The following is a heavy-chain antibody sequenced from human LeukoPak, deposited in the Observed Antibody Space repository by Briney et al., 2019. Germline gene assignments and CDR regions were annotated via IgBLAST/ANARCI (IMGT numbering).Heavy chain of an antibody. J-gene: IGHJ4*02. CDR3: ARGLGYYDSSVGY. CDR2: IYYSGST. D-gene: IGHD3-22*01. Sequence: SETLSLTCTLSGGSISTYYWSWVRQPPGKGLEWIGYIYYSGSTNYNPSLKSRVTISVDTSKTQFSLKLTSVTAADTAVYYCARGLGYYDSSVGYWGQGTLVTVSS. V-gene: IGHV4-59*01. CDR1: GGSISTYY.